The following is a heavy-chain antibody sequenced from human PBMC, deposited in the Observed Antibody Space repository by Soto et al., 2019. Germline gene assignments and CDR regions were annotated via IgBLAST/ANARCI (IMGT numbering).Heavy chain of an antibody. J-gene: IGHJ4*02. V-gene: IGHV4-59*01. CDR3: AREGNLGRWIQPLDS. CDR2: IHYNGNT. Sequence: QVQLQVSGPGLVKPSETLSLTCTVSGDSISSSSCSWIRQPPGKGLEWIGNIHYNGNTKYNPSLKSRVTMSVDTSKNPFSLKLISVTTADTAVYFCAREGNLGRWIQPLDSWGQGTLVTVSS. D-gene: IGHD2-2*03. CDR1: GDSISSSS.